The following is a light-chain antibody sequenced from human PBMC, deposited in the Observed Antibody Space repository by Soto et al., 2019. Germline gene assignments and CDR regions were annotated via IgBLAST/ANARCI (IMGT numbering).Light chain of an antibody. CDR2: GAS. CDR1: QDIRNY. CDR3: QQYHNLPPFT. Sequence: DFQMTQSPSSLSASVGARVSITCQASQDIRNYLSWFQQKPGRAPKLLIYGASNLETGVPSRFRGSGYGTDFTFTISSLQPEDIATYYCQQYHNLPPFTFGPGTKVDIK. V-gene: IGKV1-33*01. J-gene: IGKJ3*01.